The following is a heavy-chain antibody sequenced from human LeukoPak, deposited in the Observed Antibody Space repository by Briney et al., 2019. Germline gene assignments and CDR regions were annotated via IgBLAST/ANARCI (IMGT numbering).Heavy chain of an antibody. V-gene: IGHV4-38-2*01. J-gene: IGHJ4*02. D-gene: IGHD3-10*01. CDR2: IYHSGST. CDR1: GYSISSGYY. Sequence: SETLSLTCAVSGYSISSGYYWGWIRQPPGKGLEWIGSIYHSGSTYYNPSLKSRVTISVDTSKNQFSLKLSSVTAADTAVYYCARSPGELDHWGQGTLVTVSS. CDR3: ARSPGELDH.